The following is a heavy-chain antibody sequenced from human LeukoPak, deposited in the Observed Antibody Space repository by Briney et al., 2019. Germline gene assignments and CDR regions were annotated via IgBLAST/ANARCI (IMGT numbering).Heavy chain of an antibody. D-gene: IGHD3-10*01. V-gene: IGHV4-59*08. Sequence: SETLSLTCTVSGGSISTYYWTWIRQPPGKGLEWIGSISYSGSTNNSPSLEGRVTMSVDTSKNQFSLQLSSVTAADTAVYFCARQESSYGSGSYFDNWSQGFLVTVSS. CDR1: GGSISTYY. CDR3: ARQESSYGSGSYFDN. J-gene: IGHJ4*02. CDR2: ISYSGST.